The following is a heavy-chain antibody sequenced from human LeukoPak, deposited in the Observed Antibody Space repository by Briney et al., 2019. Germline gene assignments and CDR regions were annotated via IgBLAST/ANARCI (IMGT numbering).Heavy chain of an antibody. Sequence: PGGSLRLSCAASGFTFSSYWMHWVRQAPGKGLVWVSRINSDGSSTSYADSVKGRFTISRDNAKNTLYLQMNSLRAEDTAVYYCAREDIVVVSAAFSFHYYGMDVWGQGTTVTVS. CDR1: GFTFSSYW. J-gene: IGHJ6*02. V-gene: IGHV3-74*01. CDR2: INSDGSST. D-gene: IGHD2-2*01. CDR3: AREDIVVVSAAFSFHYYGMDV.